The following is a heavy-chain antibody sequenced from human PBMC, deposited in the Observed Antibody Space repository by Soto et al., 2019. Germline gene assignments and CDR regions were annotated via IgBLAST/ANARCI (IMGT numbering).Heavy chain of an antibody. CDR1: GGSFSGYY. Sequence: QVQLQQWGAGLLKPSETLSLTCAVYGGSFSGYYWRWIRQPPGKGLEWIGEINHSGNTNYNPSPKSRVTISVDTSKNQLFLNLSSGTAADTAMYYCARHHVRGRTIAGAAEFWGQGTLVTVSS. D-gene: IGHD6-13*01. CDR2: INHSGNT. J-gene: IGHJ4*02. V-gene: IGHV4-34*01. CDR3: ARHHVRGRTIAGAAEF.